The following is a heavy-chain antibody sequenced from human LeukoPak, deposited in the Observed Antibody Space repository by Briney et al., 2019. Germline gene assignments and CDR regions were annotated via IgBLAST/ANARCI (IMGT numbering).Heavy chain of an antibody. J-gene: IGHJ5*02. CDR3: ARVGAVAGTWFDP. CDR2: ISAYNGNT. Sequence: GASVKVSCKASGYAFRIYGFSWVRQAPGQGLEWMGWISAYNGNTNYAQKLQGRVTMTTDTSTSTAYMELRSLRSDDTAVYYCARVGAVAGTWFDPWGQGTLVTVSS. V-gene: IGHV1-18*01. D-gene: IGHD6-19*01. CDR1: GYAFRIYG.